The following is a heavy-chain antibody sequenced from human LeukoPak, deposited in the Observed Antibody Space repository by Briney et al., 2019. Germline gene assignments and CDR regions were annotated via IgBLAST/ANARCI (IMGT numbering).Heavy chain of an antibody. CDR3: AKDLPDRYSLEY. CDR1: GFTFRNYA. D-gene: IGHD2-15*01. Sequence: GGSLRLSCAASGFTFRNYAMYWVRQAPGKGLEWVAFTNYDGSDRCYADSVKDRFTVSRDNPKNTLYLQMNSLRTEDTAVYYCAKDLPDRYSLEYWGQGTMVTVPS. CDR2: TNYDGSDR. V-gene: IGHV3-30*02. J-gene: IGHJ4*02.